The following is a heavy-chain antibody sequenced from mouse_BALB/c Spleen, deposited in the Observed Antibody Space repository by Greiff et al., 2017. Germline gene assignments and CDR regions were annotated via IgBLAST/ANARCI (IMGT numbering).Heavy chain of an antibody. V-gene: IGHV5-6*03. CDR1: GFTFSSYT. D-gene: IGHD2-14*01. CDR2: ISSGGSYT. Sequence: EVMLVESGGGLVKPGGSLKLSCAASGFTFSSYTMSWVRQTPDKRLEWVATISSGGSYTYYPDSVKGRFTISRDNAKNTLYLQMSSLKSEDTAMYYCARHGDRYEDYAMDYWGQGTSVTVSS. CDR3: ARHGDRYEDYAMDY. J-gene: IGHJ4*01.